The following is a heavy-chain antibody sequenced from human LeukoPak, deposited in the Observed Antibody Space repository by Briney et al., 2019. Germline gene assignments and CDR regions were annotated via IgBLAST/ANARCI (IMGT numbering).Heavy chain of an antibody. Sequence: ASVKVSCKASGYTFTSYDINWVRQATGQGLEWIGWMNPNSGNTGYAQKFQGRVTMTRNTSISTAYMELSSLRSEDPAVYYCARLLYDYVWGTRGDYWGQGTLVTVSS. CDR2: MNPNSGNT. V-gene: IGHV1-8*01. CDR3: ARLLYDYVWGTRGDY. D-gene: IGHD3-16*01. J-gene: IGHJ4*02. CDR1: GYTFTSYD.